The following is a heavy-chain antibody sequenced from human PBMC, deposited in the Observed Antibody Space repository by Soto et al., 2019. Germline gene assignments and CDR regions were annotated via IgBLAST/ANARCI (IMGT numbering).Heavy chain of an antibody. D-gene: IGHD6-13*01. CDR3: AKWGMTWRSSSWYFQFEAPDL. J-gene: IGHJ2*01. CDR2: ISGSGGST. CDR1: GFTFSSYA. Sequence: EVQLLESGGGLVQPGGSLRLSCAASGFTFSSYAMSWVRQAPGKGLEWVSAISGSGGSTYYADSVKGRFTISRDNSKNTRDLQMNGLRAEDTAVYYCAKWGMTWRSSSWYFQFEAPDLWGRGTLVTVSS. V-gene: IGHV3-23*01.